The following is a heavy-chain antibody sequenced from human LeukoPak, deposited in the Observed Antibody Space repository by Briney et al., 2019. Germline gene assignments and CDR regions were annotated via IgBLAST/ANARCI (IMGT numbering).Heavy chain of an antibody. CDR1: GFTFSSYA. Sequence: GSLRLSCAASGFTFSSYAMSWVRQAPGKGLEWVSAISGSGGSTYYADSVKGRFTISRDNSKNTLYLQMNSLRAEDTAVYYCAKEKFSGVTIFGVVDYRGQGTLVTVSS. CDR3: AKEKFSGVTIFGVVDY. J-gene: IGHJ4*02. CDR2: ISGSGGST. D-gene: IGHD3-3*01. V-gene: IGHV3-23*01.